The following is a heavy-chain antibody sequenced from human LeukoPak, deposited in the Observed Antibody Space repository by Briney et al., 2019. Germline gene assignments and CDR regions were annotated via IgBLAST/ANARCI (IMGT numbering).Heavy chain of an antibody. CDR2: IYYSGST. CDR1: GGSISSYY. CDR3: ARGQLAGRGYSYGYPPFDY. D-gene: IGHD5-18*01. V-gene: IGHV4-59*01. Sequence: SETLSLTCTVSGGSISSYYWSWIRQPPGKGLEWVGYIYYSGSTNYNPSLKSRVTISVDPSKHQFSLKLSSVTAADTAVYYCARGQLAGRGYSYGYPPFDYWGQGTLVTVS. J-gene: IGHJ4*02.